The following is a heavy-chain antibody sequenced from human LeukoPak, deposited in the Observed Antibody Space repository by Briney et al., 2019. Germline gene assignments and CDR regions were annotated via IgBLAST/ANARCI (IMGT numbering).Heavy chain of an antibody. CDR3: ARYVPVRTGTTRASFDY. Sequence: SETLSLTCAVYGGSFSGYYWSWIRQPPGKGLELIGYIYYSGTSNYNPSLKSRVTILVDTSKSQFSLKLSSVTAADTAVYYCARYVPVRTGTTRASFDYWGQGTLVTVSS. V-gene: IGHV4-59*01. CDR2: IYYSGTS. J-gene: IGHJ4*02. D-gene: IGHD1-1*01. CDR1: GGSFSGYY.